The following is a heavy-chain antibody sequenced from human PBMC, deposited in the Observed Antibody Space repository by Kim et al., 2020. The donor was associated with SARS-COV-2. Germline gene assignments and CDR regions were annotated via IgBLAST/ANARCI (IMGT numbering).Heavy chain of an antibody. Sequence: GGSLRLSCAASGFTFSRDWMHWVRQGPGKGLVWVSHINSDGSSTGYADSVKGRFTISRDNAKNTLYLQMDSLRAEDTAVYFCTRAGYYNGLDVWGQGTTVTVSS. CDR1: GFTFSRDW. J-gene: IGHJ6*02. CDR3: TRAGYYNGLDV. V-gene: IGHV3-74*01. CDR2: INSDGSST.